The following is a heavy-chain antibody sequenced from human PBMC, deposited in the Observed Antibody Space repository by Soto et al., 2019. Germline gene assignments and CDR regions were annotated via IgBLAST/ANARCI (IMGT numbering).Heavy chain of an antibody. V-gene: IGHV3-30*18. CDR2: ISYDGTDK. CDR1: GFAFSTYG. CDR3: AKDFGAWSDS. Sequence: QVHLVESGGGVGQPGRSLTISCVGSGFAFSTYGMHWVRHAPAKGLEWVALISYDGTDKYYADSVKGRFSISRDNSKQTLSLQMDSLRPEDTAVYYCAKDFGAWSDSWGQGTLVNVSS. D-gene: IGHD6-19*01. J-gene: IGHJ5*02.